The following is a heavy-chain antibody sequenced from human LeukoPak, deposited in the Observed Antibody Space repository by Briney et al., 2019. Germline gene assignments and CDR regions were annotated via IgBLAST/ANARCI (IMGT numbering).Heavy chain of an antibody. CDR1: GFTFSNSG. D-gene: IGHD6-19*01. J-gene: IGHJ5*02. Sequence: GGTLRLSCAASGFTFSNSGMSWVRQAPGKGLEWVSAISTDAGETHYADSVKGRFTISRDNSKNTVSLQMSSLRAEDTAVYYCAREMLAAVAAQSWGQGTLVTVSS. CDR3: AREMLAAVAAQS. V-gene: IGHV3-23*01. CDR2: ISTDAGET.